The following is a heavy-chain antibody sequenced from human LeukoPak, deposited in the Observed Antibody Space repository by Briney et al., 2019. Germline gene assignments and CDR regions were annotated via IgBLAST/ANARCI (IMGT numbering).Heavy chain of an antibody. D-gene: IGHD2-2*01. V-gene: IGHV3-33*06. CDR3: AKGGCSSTSCYGEVYYYMDV. J-gene: IGHJ6*03. Sequence: GGSLRLSCAASGFTFSSYGMHWVRQAPGKGLAWVAVIWYDGSNKYYADSVKGRFTISRDNSKNTLYLQMNSLRAEDTAVYYCAKGGCSSTSCYGEVYYYMDVWGKGTTVTVSS. CDR1: GFTFSSYG. CDR2: IWYDGSNK.